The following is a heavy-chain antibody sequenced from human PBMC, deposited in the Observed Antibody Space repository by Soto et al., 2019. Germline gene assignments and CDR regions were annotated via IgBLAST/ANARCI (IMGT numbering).Heavy chain of an antibody. Sequence: QVQLQESGPGLVKPSQTLSLTCTVSGGSISSGGYYWSWIRQHPGKGLEWIGYLYYSGSTYYNPSLKSRVTISVDPSKTQRSLKLTSVTAADTAVYYCASGTEVSPSWDVWGQGTTVTVSS. J-gene: IGHJ6*02. D-gene: IGHD1-26*01. CDR1: GGSISSGGYY. CDR3: ASGTEVSPSWDV. CDR2: LYYSGST. V-gene: IGHV4-31*03.